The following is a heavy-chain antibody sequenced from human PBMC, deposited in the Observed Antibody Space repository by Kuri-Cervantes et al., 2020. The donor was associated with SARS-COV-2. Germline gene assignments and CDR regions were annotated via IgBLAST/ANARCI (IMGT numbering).Heavy chain of an antibody. CDR3: ARDIYYYDSSCYYFNHSWFDS. J-gene: IGHJ5*01. CDR1: GFTFSRYS. V-gene: IGHV3-21*04. CDR2: ISCSSRYI. D-gene: IGHD3-22*01. Sequence: GESLKISCAASGFTFSRYSMNWVRQAPGKGLEWVSAISCSSRYIYYADSVKGRFTISRDNAKNSLYLHMNRLTTEDTAFYYCARDIYYYDSSCYYFNHSWFDSWGQGTLVTVSS.